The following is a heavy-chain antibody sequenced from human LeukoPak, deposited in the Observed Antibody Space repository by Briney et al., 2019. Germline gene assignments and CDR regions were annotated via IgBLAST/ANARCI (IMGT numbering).Heavy chain of an antibody. D-gene: IGHD1-26*01. J-gene: IGHJ4*02. CDR3: ARFDTSGSLPYYFDY. Sequence: ASVKVSCKASGYTFTGYYMHWVRQAPGQGLEWMGWINPNSGGTNYAQKFQGRVTMTRDTSNSTAYMELSRLRSDDTAVYYCARFDTSGSLPYYFDYWGQGTLVTVSS. CDR2: INPNSGGT. CDR1: GYTFTGYY. V-gene: IGHV1-2*02.